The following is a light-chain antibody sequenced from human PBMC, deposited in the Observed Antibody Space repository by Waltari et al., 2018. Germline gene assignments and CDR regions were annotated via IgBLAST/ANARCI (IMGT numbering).Light chain of an antibody. J-gene: IGKJ3*01. V-gene: IGKV2-28*01. Sequence: DIVMTQSPLSLPVTPGEPASISCRFSQSLLHSNGYTYLDWYLQKPGQSPQLLINLGSNRASGVPDRFSGSGSGTDFTPKISRVEAEDVGLYYCMQALQDPFTFGPGTIVDIK. CDR2: LGS. CDR1: QSLLHSNGYTY. CDR3: MQALQDPFT.